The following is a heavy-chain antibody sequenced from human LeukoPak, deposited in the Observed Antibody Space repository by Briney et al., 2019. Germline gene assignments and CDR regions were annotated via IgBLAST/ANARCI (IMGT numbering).Heavy chain of an antibody. D-gene: IGHD2-8*01. CDR2: IIPILGIA. CDR1: GGTFSSYA. V-gene: IGHV1-69*04. CDR3: ASSAGGLMRFDI. J-gene: IGHJ3*02. Sequence: SVKVSCKASGGTFSSYAISWVRQAPGQGLEWMGRIIPILGIANYAQKFQGRVTITADKSTSTAYMELRSLRSDDTAVYYCASSAGGLMRFDIWGQGTMVTVSS.